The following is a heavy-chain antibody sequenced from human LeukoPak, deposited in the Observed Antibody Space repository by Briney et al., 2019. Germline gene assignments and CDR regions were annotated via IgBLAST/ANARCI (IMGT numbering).Heavy chain of an antibody. Sequence: SETLSLTCTVSGGSISSYYWSWIRQPPGKGLEWIGYIYYSGSTNYNPSLKSRVTISVDTSKNQFSLKLSSVTAADTAVYYCARDGYSSGWYGGIDPWGQGTLVTVSS. D-gene: IGHD6-19*01. CDR2: IYYSGST. CDR1: GGSISSYY. CDR3: ARDGYSSGWYGGIDP. J-gene: IGHJ5*02. V-gene: IGHV4-59*01.